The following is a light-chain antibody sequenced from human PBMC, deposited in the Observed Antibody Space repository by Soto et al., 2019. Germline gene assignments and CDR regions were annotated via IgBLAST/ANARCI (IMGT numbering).Light chain of an antibody. Sequence: EIVLTQSPGTLSLSPGERATLSCRASQSISSSYLAWYQQKPCQAPRLLIYGASSRAAGIPDRCSGSGSGTDFTLTISRLEPEDFAVYYCQQYCSSPPGTFGPGTKVDIK. CDR2: GAS. V-gene: IGKV3-20*01. CDR3: QQYCSSPPGT. J-gene: IGKJ3*01. CDR1: QSISSSY.